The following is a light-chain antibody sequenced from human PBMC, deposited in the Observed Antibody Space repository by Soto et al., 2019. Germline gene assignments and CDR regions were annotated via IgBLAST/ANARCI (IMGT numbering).Light chain of an antibody. V-gene: IGKV3-20*01. CDR3: QHYGSSPAYT. Sequence: EIVLTQSPGTLSLSPGERATLSCRASQSVSSSYLAGYQQKPGQAPRLLIYVASIRATGIPDRFSGSGSGTDFTLTISRLEPDDFAVYYCQHYGSSPAYTFGQGTKLEIK. CDR2: VAS. J-gene: IGKJ2*01. CDR1: QSVSSSY.